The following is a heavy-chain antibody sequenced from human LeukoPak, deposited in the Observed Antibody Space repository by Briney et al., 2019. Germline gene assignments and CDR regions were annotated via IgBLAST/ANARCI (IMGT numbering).Heavy chain of an antibody. D-gene: IGHD5/OR15-5a*01. CDR2: INSDGSST. V-gene: IGHV3-74*01. CDR1: GFTFSSYW. Sequence: GGSLRLPCAASGFTFSSYWMHWVRQAPGKGLVWVSRINSDGSSTSYADSVKGRFTISRDNAKNTLYLQMNSLRAEDTAVYYCARGYSSTTPFDYWGQGTLVTVSS. J-gene: IGHJ4*02. CDR3: ARGYSSTTPFDY.